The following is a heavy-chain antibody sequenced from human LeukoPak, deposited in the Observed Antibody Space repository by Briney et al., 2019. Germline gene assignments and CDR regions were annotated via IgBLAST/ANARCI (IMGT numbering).Heavy chain of an antibody. Sequence: SETLSLTCAVYGGSFSGYYWSWIRQPPGKGLEWIEEINHSGSTNYNPSLKSRVPISVDTSKNQFSLKLSSLTAADTAVYYCARGRTYYDFWSANKGTFDPWGQGTLVTVSS. D-gene: IGHD3-3*01. CDR2: INHSGST. CDR3: ARGRTYYDFWSANKGTFDP. V-gene: IGHV4-34*01. CDR1: GGSFSGYY. J-gene: IGHJ5*02.